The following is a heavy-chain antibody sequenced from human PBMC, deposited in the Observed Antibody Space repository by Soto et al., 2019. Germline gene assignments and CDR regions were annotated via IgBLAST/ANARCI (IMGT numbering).Heavy chain of an antibody. V-gene: IGHV1-69*13. Sequence: SVKVSCKASGGTFSSYAISWVRQAPGQGLEWMGGIIPIFGTANYAQKFQGRVTITADESTSTAYMELSNLRSEDTAVYYCARRSGDYDFWSGSTQYYYYGMDVWGQGTTVTVSS. CDR2: IIPIFGTA. CDR3: ARRSGDYDFWSGSTQYYYYGMDV. CDR1: GGTFSSYA. D-gene: IGHD3-3*01. J-gene: IGHJ6*02.